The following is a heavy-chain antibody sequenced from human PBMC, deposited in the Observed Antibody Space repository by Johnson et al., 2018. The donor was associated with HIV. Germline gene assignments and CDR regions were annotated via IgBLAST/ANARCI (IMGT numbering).Heavy chain of an antibody. D-gene: IGHD7-27*01. CDR1: GFTFDDYG. V-gene: IGHV3-20*04. J-gene: IGHJ3*02. Sequence: VQLVESGGGVVQPGGSLRLSCAASGFTFDDYGMSWVRQAPGKGLEWVSGINWNGGSTGYADSVKGRFPISRDNAKNSLYLQMNSLRAEDTAVYYCARPSNWGGGADAFDIWGQGTMVTVSS. CDR2: INWNGGST. CDR3: ARPSNWGGGADAFDI.